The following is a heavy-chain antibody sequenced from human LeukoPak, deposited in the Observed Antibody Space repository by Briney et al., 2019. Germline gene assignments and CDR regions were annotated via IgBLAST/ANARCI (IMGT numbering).Heavy chain of an antibody. Sequence: ASVTVSCKASGYVFTVYYMHWVRQAPGQGLEWMGWINPNSGGRNYAQKFQGRVTMTRDTSISTAHMELSRLTSDDTAVYYCAKSIRESAVAGKGHFDYWGQGTLVTVS. J-gene: IGHJ4*02. CDR3: AKSIRESAVAGKGHFDY. V-gene: IGHV1-2*02. CDR2: INPNSGGR. CDR1: GYVFTVYY. D-gene: IGHD6-19*01.